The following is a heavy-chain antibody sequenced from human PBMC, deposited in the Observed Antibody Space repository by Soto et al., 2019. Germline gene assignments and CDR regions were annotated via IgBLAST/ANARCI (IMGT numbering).Heavy chain of an antibody. D-gene: IGHD6-13*01. J-gene: IGHJ4*02. CDR2: IYHSGSA. CDR1: GDSVSSRFW. V-gene: IGHV4-4*02. Sequence: QVALQESGPGLVKPSGTLSPNCAVSGDSVSSRFWWSWVRQSPGKGLEWIGEIYHSGSAKYNPSLKSRVTMSVDNSKNLCSLKLDSVTAADTAVYYCARYNAASVTYYFDYWGQGTLVTVSS. CDR3: ARYNAASVTYYFDY.